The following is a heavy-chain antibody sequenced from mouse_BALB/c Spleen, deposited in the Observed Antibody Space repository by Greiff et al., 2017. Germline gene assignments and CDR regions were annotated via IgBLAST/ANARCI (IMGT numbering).Heavy chain of an antibody. Sequence: EVKLQESGGGLVQPGGSLRLSCATSGFTFTDYYMSWVRQPPGKALEWLGFIRNKANGYTTEYSASVKGRFTISRDNSQSILYLQMNTLRAEDSATYYCARDIRGKGAMDYWGQGTSVTVSS. V-gene: IGHV7-3*02. CDR2: IRNKANGYTT. CDR1: GFTFTDYY. J-gene: IGHJ4*01. CDR3: ARDIRGKGAMDY. D-gene: IGHD1-1*01.